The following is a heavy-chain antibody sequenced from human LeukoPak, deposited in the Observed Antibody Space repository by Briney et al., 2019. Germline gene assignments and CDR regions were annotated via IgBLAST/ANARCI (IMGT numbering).Heavy chain of an antibody. Sequence: ETLSLTCTVSGGSISSYYWSWIRQPPGKGLEWIGYIYYSGSTNFNPSLKSRVTISVDTSKNQFSLKLSSVSAADTAVYYCARGGLEYRLLSYFDCGGQGTLVTVSS. V-gene: IGHV4-59*01. CDR3: ARGGLEYRLLSYFDC. D-gene: IGHD2-2*01. CDR2: IYYSGST. J-gene: IGHJ4*02. CDR1: GGSISSYY.